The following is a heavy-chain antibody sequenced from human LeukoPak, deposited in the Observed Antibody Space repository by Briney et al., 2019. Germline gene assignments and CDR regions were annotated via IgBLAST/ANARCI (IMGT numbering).Heavy chain of an antibody. V-gene: IGHV1-18*01. D-gene: IGHD1-26*01. Sequence: ASVKVSCKASGYTFNTYGISWVRQAPGQGLEWMGWISTYNDNTEYAQKFQGRLTMTTDTSTSTAYMELRSLRSDDTAVYYCARLAPTYYFDYWGQGTLVTVSS. J-gene: IGHJ4*02. CDR3: ARLAPTYYFDY. CDR1: GYTFNTYG. CDR2: ISTYNDNT.